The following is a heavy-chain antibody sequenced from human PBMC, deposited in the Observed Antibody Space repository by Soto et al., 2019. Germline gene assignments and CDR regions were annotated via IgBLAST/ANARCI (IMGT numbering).Heavy chain of an antibody. D-gene: IGHD6-19*01. V-gene: IGHV1-46*01. CDR1: GYTFTKYY. CDR2: ISPSGGST. J-gene: IGHJ4*02. Sequence: QVQLVQSGAEVKKPGASVKVSCKASGYTFTKYYLHWVRQAPGQGLEWMGVISPSGGSTTYAQKCQGRVTMTSDTSTSKVYMELSSLRSDDTAVYWCLRGVASGVLFDCWGQGTLLTLSS. CDR3: LRGVASGVLFDC.